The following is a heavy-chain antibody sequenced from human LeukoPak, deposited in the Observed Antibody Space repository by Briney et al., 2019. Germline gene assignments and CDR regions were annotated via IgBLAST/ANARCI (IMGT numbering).Heavy chain of an antibody. CDR2: IRYDGSVK. CDR3: AKQGGTATSGFDI. J-gene: IGHJ3*02. D-gene: IGHD1-1*01. Sequence: GGSLRLSCAASGFTFSSYGMHWVRQAPGKGLEWVAFIRYDGSVKYYADSVKARFTISRDNSKNTLYLQMNTLRSEDTAVYYCAKQGGTATSGFDIWGQGTMVTVSS. V-gene: IGHV3-30*02. CDR1: GFTFSSYG.